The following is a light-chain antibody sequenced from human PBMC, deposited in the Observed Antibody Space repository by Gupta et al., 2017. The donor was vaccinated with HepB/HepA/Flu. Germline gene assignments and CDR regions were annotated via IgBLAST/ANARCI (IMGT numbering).Light chain of an antibody. CDR2: DNN. CDR1: SSNIGNNY. J-gene: IGLJ2*01. V-gene: IGLV1-51*01. Sequence: QSVLTQPPSVSAAPGQMVTISCSGSSSNIGNNYVSWYRHLPGPAPNLLIYDNNKRPSGIPDRFSGSKSGTSATLGITGLQTGDEADYYCGTWDSSLSAVVFGGGTKLTVL. CDR3: GTWDSSLSAVV.